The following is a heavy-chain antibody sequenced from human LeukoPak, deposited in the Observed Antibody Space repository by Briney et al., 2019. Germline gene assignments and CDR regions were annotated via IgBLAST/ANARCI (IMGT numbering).Heavy chain of an antibody. CDR1: GYIFTGYY. Sequence: ASVKVSCKASGYIFTGYYMHWVRQAPGQGLEWMGWINPNSGGTNYAQKFQGRVTMTRDTSISTAYMDLSSLRYEDTAVYYCARWTSSGSYSGFDHWGQGTLVTVSS. CDR2: INPNSGGT. CDR3: ARWTSSGSYSGFDH. J-gene: IGHJ4*02. V-gene: IGHV1-2*02. D-gene: IGHD1-26*01.